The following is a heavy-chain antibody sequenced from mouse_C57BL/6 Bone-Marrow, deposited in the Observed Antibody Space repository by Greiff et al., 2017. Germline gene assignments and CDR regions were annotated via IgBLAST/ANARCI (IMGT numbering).Heavy chain of an antibody. D-gene: IGHD1-1*01. Sequence: EVKLVESGGDLVKPGGSLKLSCAASGFTFSSYGMSWVRQTPDKRLEWVATISSGGSYTYYPDSVKGRFPISRDNAKNTLYLQMSSLKSEDTAMYYCARHHPITTVVARPFAYWGQGTLVTVSA. J-gene: IGHJ3*01. CDR2: ISSGGSYT. CDR3: ARHHPITTVVARPFAY. CDR1: GFTFSSYG. V-gene: IGHV5-6*01.